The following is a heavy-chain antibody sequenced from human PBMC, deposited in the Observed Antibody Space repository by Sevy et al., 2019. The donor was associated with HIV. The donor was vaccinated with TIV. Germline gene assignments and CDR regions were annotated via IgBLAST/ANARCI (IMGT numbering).Heavy chain of an antibody. CDR1: GFTFSKYW. D-gene: IGHD3-3*01. Sequence: GGSLRLSCEVSGFTFSKYWMHWVRQAPGKGLVWVSRINGDGNSPIYADSVQGRFTISRDNAKNTLFLQMKSLRDEDTGKYYCAREGVDFWSGPVDYYYGMDVWGQGTTVTVSS. CDR3: AREGVDFWSGPVDYYYGMDV. V-gene: IGHV3-74*01. J-gene: IGHJ6*02. CDR2: INGDGNSP.